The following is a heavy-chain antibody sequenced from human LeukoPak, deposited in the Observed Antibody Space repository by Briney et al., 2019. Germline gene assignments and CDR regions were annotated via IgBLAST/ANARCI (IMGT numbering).Heavy chain of an antibody. J-gene: IGHJ4*02. CDR1: GGSICSGGYY. D-gene: IGHD5-24*01. V-gene: IGHV4-31*02. CDR3: ARALREGVAHEIFDY. CDR2: IYSSGST. Sequence: TSETLSLTSTVSGGSICSGGYYWSCIRQHPGKGLGWIGYIYSSGSTYYNPSHKRRVTISIDTSKNQTSLKLSTMTAADTAVYYCARALREGVAHEIFDYWGQGTLVTVSS.